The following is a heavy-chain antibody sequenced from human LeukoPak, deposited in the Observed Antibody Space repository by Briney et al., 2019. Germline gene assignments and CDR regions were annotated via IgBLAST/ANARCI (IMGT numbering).Heavy chain of an antibody. V-gene: IGHV4-59*01. CDR2: IYYSGST. J-gene: IGHJ6*02. Sequence: SETLSLTCTVSGGSISSYYWSWIRQPPGKGLEWIGYIYYSGSTNYNPSLKSRVTISVDTSKNQFSLKLSSVTAADTAVYYCARDMTTVVTQGYYYYGMDVWGQGTTVTVSS. CDR1: GGSISSYY. D-gene: IGHD4-23*01. CDR3: ARDMTTVVTQGYYYYGMDV.